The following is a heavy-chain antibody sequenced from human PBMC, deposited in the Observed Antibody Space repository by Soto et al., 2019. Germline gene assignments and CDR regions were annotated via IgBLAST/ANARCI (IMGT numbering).Heavy chain of an antibody. V-gene: IGHV3-30*03. CDR2: ISYDGGTK. J-gene: IGHJ6*02. CDR1: GFTFSSYG. Sequence: GGSLRLSCAASGFTFSSYGMHWVRQAPGKGLEWVSVISYDGGTKYYADSVRGRFTISRDKSQNTLHLQMNSLRGEDTAVYYCASLDTAVDYYGMDVWGQGTTVTVSS. CDR3: ASLDTAVDYYGMDV. D-gene: IGHD5-18*01.